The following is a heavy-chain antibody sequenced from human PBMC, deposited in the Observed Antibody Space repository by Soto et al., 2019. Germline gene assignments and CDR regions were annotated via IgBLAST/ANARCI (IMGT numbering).Heavy chain of an antibody. J-gene: IGHJ6*02. D-gene: IGHD4-17*01. V-gene: IGHV4-30-4*01. CDR3: ARDPSPTVVPRGYYYYGMDV. Sequence: QVQLQESGPGLVKPSQTLSLTCTVSGGSISSGDYYWSWIRQPPGKGLEWIGYIYYSGSTYYNPSLKSRVTISVDTSKNQFSLKLSSVTAADTAVYYCARDPSPTVVPRGYYYYGMDVWGQGTTVTVSS. CDR1: GGSISSGDYY. CDR2: IYYSGST.